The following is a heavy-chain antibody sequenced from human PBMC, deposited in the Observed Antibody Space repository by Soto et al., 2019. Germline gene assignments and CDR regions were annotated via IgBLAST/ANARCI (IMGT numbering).Heavy chain of an antibody. Sequence: ASVKVSCKVSGYTLPNFGLSWVRQAPGQGLEWMGCISAYTANTNYAQKLQDRVTMTTDTSTSTAFLELRSLRSEDTAVCYCARDGGRLLWFGELSNGPPYYYYYGMDVWGQGTTVTVSS. CDR2: ISAYTANT. V-gene: IGHV1-18*01. CDR1: GYTLPNFG. CDR3: ARDGGRLLWFGELSNGPPYYYYYGMDV. J-gene: IGHJ6*02. D-gene: IGHD3-10*01.